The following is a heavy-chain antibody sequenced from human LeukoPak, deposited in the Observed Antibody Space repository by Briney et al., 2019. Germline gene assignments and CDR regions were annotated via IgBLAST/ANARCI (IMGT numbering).Heavy chain of an antibody. J-gene: IGHJ5*02. CDR3: ASFMTNRDWFDP. Sequence: SETLSLTCAVYGGSFSGYYWSWIRQPPGKGLEWIGELNHSGSTNYNPSLKSRVTISVDTSKNQFSLKLSSVTAVDTAVYYCASFMTNRDWFDPWGQGTLVTVSS. V-gene: IGHV4-34*01. CDR1: GGSFSGYY. CDR2: LNHSGST.